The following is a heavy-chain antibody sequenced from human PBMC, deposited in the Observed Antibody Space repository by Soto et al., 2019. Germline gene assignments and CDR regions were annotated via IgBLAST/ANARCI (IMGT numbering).Heavy chain of an antibody. J-gene: IGHJ4*02. V-gene: IGHV3-23*01. D-gene: IGHD5-18*01. Sequence: EVQLLESGGGLVQPGGSLRLSCAASGFTFSSYAMSWVRQAPGKGLEWVSAISGSGGSTYYADSVKGRFTISRDNSKNTLYLQMNSLRAEDTAVYYCAKDPTDGYSAPTPIDYWGQGTLVTVSS. CDR2: ISGSGGST. CDR3: AKDPTDGYSAPTPIDY. CDR1: GFTFSSYA.